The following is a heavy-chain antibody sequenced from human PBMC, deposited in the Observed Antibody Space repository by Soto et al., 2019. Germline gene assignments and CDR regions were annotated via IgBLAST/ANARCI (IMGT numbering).Heavy chain of an antibody. V-gene: IGHV4-34*01. Sequence: SETLSLTCSIYDGSFSDYYWGWIRQSPGKGLEWIAEISSSGSTNYNPSLKSRVTISVDTSKNQFSLKLGSVTAADTAVYYCSRGLRASYGVRLSYSYYGMDVWCQGTTLTVS. J-gene: IGHJ6*02. CDR2: ISSSGST. CDR3: SRGLRASYGVRLSYSYYGMDV. CDR1: DGSFSDYY. D-gene: IGHD3-10*01.